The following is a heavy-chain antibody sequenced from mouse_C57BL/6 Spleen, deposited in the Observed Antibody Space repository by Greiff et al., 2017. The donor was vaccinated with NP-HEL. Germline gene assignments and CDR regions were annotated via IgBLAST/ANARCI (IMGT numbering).Heavy chain of an antibody. CDR1: GYAFSSSW. CDR3: ARDGYDGAPLDY. CDR2: IYPGDGDT. Sequence: VQLQQSGPELVKPGASVKISCKASGYAFSSSWMNWVKQRPGKGLEWIGRIYPGDGDTNYNGKFKGKATLTADKSSSTAYMQLSSLTSEDSAVYFCARDGYDGAPLDYWGQGTTLTVSS. D-gene: IGHD2-2*01. V-gene: IGHV1-82*01. J-gene: IGHJ2*01.